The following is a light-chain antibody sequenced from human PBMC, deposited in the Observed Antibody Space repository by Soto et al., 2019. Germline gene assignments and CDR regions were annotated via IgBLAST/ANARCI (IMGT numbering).Light chain of an antibody. CDR3: QHYDIWPLT. V-gene: IGKV3-15*01. CDR2: AVS. Sequence: EIVLTQSPDTQSVSPGERATRSCRASQSVRRNLAWFQYKPGQAPRLLIYAVSTRATGIPARFSGSGSGTEFTLTITSLQSEDFAVYYCQHYDIWPLTFGQGTKVDIK. CDR1: QSVRRN. J-gene: IGKJ1*01.